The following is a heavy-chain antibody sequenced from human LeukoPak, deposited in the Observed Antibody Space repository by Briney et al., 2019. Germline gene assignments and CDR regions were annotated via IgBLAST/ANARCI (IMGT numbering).Heavy chain of an antibody. CDR1: GGSFSGYY. Sequence: SSETLSLTCAVYGGSFSGYYWSWIRQPPGKGLEWIGEINHSGSTNYNPSLKSRVTISVDTSKTQFSLKLSSVTAADTAVYYCARRPCSGGSCYMFDYWGQGTLVTVSS. D-gene: IGHD2-15*01. V-gene: IGHV4-34*01. CDR2: INHSGST. CDR3: ARRPCSGGSCYMFDY. J-gene: IGHJ4*02.